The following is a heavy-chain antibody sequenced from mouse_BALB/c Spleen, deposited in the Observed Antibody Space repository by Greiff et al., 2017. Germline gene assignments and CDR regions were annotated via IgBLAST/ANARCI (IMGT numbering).Heavy chain of an antibody. CDR2: ISYSGST. CDR1: GYSITSDYA. V-gene: IGHV3-2*02. Sequence: DVHLVESGPGLVKPSQSLSLTCTVTGYSITSDYAWNWIRQFPGNKLEWMGYISYSGSTSYNPSLKSRISITRDTSKNQFFLQLNSVTTEDTATYYCARSRSLDSSGYYFDYWGQGTTLTVSS. CDR3: ARSRSLDSSGYYFDY. D-gene: IGHD3-2*01. J-gene: IGHJ2*01.